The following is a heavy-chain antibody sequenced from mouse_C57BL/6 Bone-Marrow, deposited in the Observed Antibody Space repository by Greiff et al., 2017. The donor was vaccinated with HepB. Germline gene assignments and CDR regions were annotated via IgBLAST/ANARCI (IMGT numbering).Heavy chain of an antibody. CDR3: AGDHRVYDGYLDY. D-gene: IGHD2-3*01. V-gene: IGHV12-3*01. CDR1: GFPITSGYY. CDR2: ITHSGET. Sequence: VQLKESGPGLVKPSQSLFLTCSITGFPITSGYYWIWIRQSPGKPLEWMGYITHSGETFYNPSLQSPISITRETSKNQFFLQLNSVTTEDTAMYYCAGDHRVYDGYLDYWGQGTTLTVSS. J-gene: IGHJ2*01.